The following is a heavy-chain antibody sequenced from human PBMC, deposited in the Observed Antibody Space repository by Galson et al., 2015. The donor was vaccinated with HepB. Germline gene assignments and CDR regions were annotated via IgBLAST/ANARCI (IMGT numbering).Heavy chain of an antibody. CDR1: GFTVSSSY. D-gene: IGHD3-10*01. V-gene: IGHV3-66*01. Sequence: SLRLSCAASGFTVSSSYMSWVRQAPGKGLEWVSLIYSGGSSYYVDSVKGRFTISRDNSKNTLYLQMNSLRAGDTAVYYCARGGRGYYGSGGGGYFDYWGQGALVTVSS. CDR3: ARGGRGYYGSGGGGYFDY. J-gene: IGHJ4*02. CDR2: IYSGGSS.